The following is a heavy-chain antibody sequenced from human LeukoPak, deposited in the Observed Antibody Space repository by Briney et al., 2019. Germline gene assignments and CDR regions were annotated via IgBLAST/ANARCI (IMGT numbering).Heavy chain of an antibody. CDR3: AREAATRWFDP. V-gene: IGHV4-59*01. J-gene: IGHJ5*02. Sequence: PGGSLRLSCAASGFTFSSYAMSWIRQPPGKGLEWIGYINYSGSTNYNASLKSRVTMSVDTSKNQVSLKLNSVTAADTAVYYCAREAATRWFDPWGQGTLVTVSS. D-gene: IGHD2-15*01. CDR2: INYSGST. CDR1: GFTFSSYA.